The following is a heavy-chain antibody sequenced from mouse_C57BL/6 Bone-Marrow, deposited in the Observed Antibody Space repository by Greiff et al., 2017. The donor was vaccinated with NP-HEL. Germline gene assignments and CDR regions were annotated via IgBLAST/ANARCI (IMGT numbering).Heavy chain of an antibody. J-gene: IGHJ3*01. CDR3: AGNYYGSSYRFAY. CDR2: ISNGGGST. Sequence: EVKLVESGGGLVQPGGSLKLSCAASGFTFSDYYMYWVRQTPEKRLEWVAYISNGGGSTYYPDTVKGRFTISRDNAKNTLYLQMSRLKSEDTAMYYCAGNYYGSSYRFAYWGQGTLVTVSA. D-gene: IGHD1-1*01. CDR1: GFTFSDYY. V-gene: IGHV5-12*01.